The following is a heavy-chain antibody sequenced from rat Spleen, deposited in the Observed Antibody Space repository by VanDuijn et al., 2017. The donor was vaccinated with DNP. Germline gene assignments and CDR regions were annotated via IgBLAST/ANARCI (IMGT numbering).Heavy chain of an antibody. J-gene: IGHJ2*01. D-gene: IGHD4-3*01. V-gene: IGHV5-31*01. CDR2: ISSSGGST. CDR3: ASYRGARGYFDD. CDR1: RFTFSSYW. Sequence: EVQLVESGGGLVQPGRSLKLSCVASRFTFSSYWMTWIRQVPGKGLEWVASISSSGGSTYYPDSVKGRFTISRDNAKNTLYLQMNSLRSEDTATYYCASYRGARGYFDDWGQGVMVTVSS.